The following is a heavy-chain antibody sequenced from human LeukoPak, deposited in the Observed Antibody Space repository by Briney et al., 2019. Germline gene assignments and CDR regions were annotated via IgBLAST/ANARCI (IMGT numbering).Heavy chain of an antibody. CDR1: GFTFSDYA. V-gene: IGHV3-23*01. Sequence: GGSLRLSCVASGFTFSDYAMSWVRQAPGKGLEWVSGISDSDGSTYYADSVKGRCTISRDNSKNTVSLQMNNLRAEDTAVYFCARHDSFIPYWGQGTLVTVTS. CDR2: ISDSDGST. J-gene: IGHJ4*02. D-gene: IGHD3-16*02. CDR3: ARHDSFIPY.